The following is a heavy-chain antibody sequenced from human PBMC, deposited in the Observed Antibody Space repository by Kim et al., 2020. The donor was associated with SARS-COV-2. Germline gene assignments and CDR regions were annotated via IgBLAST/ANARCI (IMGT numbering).Heavy chain of an antibody. D-gene: IGHD5-18*01. CDR2: IYSSGST. CDR3: ARGQLWLDY. CDR1: GGSISSYY. V-gene: IGHV4-59*01. J-gene: IGHJ4*02. Sequence: SETLSLTCTVSGGSISSYYWSWIRQPPGKGLEWIGYIYSSGSTNYNPSLKSRVTISVDTSKNQFSLKMSSVTSADTAAYYCARGQLWLDYWGQGTLVTVSS.